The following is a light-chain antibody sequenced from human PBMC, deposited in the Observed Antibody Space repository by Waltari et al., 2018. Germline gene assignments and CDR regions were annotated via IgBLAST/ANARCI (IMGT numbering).Light chain of an antibody. Sequence: QAALTQPPSLSGSPGQSVTISCTGTSSDIGGYNRFSWYQQHPGKAPKLMIYEVSQRPSGVSDRFSGSKSGNTASLTISGLQAEDEADYYCSSYAGSNTLVFGGGTRLTVL. CDR1: SSDIGGYNR. V-gene: IGLV2-8*01. CDR3: SSYAGSNTLV. J-gene: IGLJ2*01. CDR2: EVS.